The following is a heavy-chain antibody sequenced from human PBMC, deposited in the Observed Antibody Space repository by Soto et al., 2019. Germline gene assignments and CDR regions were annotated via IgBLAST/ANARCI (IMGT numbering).Heavy chain of an antibody. D-gene: IGHD6-19*01. CDR3: GRDTSGWSWIDY. Sequence: ASVKVSWKASGYTFTRYYMHLVRQAPGQGLEWMGIINPSGGTTTYAQKFQGRVTMTRDTSTSTVYMELSSLRSEDTAVYYCGRDTSGWSWIDYWGQGTLVTVSS. CDR2: INPSGGTT. V-gene: IGHV1-46*01. CDR1: GYTFTRYY. J-gene: IGHJ4*02.